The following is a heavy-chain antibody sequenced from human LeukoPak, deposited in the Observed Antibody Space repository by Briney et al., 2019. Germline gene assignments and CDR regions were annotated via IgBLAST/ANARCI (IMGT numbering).Heavy chain of an antibody. CDR1: GGSISSSSYY. V-gene: IGHV4-39*07. Sequence: PSETLSLTCTVSGGSISSSSYYWGWIRQPPGKGLEWIGSIYYSGSTYYNPSLKSRVTISVDTSKNQFSLKLSSVTAADTAVYYCARDHSSSWYYYMDVWGKGTTVTVSS. CDR2: IYYSGST. CDR3: ARDHSSSWYYYMDV. J-gene: IGHJ6*03. D-gene: IGHD6-6*01.